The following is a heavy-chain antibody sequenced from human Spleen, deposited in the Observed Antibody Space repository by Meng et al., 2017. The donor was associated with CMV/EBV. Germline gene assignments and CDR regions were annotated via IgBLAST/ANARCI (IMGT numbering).Heavy chain of an antibody. V-gene: IGHV3-23*04. CDR2: ITHSADST. D-gene: IGHD2/OR15-2a*01. CDR1: RFTFSSDG. J-gene: IGHJ4*02. Sequence: VVLVGSVGGVVPPRGSLRLSCATPRFTFSSDGMSWVRQDPGKGLEWVSIITHSADSTDYSDSVRGRFIIPRDNFKNTLHLQMNNLRVEDTAVYYFAKSVLAVPDFWGQGTLVTVSS. CDR3: AKSVLAVPDF.